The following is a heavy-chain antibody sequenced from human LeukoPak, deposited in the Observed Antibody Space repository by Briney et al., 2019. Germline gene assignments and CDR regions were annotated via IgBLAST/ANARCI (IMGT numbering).Heavy chain of an antibody. D-gene: IGHD4-17*01. CDR1: GYTLTELS. Sequence: ASVKVSCKVSGYTLTELSMHWVRQAPGKGLEWMGGFDPEDGETIYAQKFQGRVTMTRNTSISTAYMELSSLKSEDTAVYYCARDGDQDHWGQGTLLTVSS. J-gene: IGHJ4*02. CDR2: FDPEDGET. CDR3: ARDGDQDH. V-gene: IGHV1-24*01.